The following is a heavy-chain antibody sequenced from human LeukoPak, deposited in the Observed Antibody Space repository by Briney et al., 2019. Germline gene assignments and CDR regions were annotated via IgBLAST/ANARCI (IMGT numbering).Heavy chain of an antibody. CDR1: GYNFTIYD. V-gene: IGHV1-18*01. CDR2: ISAYNGHT. J-gene: IGHJ6*03. D-gene: IGHD2-15*01. CDR3: ARVYSGEYYYYYYMDV. Sequence: ASVKVSCKASGYNFTIYDISWVRQAPGQGLEWMGWISAYNGHTNYAQKLQGRVTMTADTSTSTAYMELRSLRSDDTPVYYCARVYSGEYYYYYYMDVWGKGTTVTVSS.